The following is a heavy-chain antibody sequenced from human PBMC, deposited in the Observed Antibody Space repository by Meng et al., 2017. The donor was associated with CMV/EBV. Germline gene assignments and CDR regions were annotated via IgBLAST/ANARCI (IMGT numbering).Heavy chain of an antibody. Sequence: GGLLRLPCAASGFPFSRYGMHWVRQAPGKGLEWVVFIRYDGSNKYYADPVKGRFTISRDISKNTLNLQMNNLRAGDTAVYYCEKDSNCGGDCYSDYYYGMDVWGQGTTVTVSS. V-gene: IGHV3-30*02. CDR3: EKDSNCGGDCYSDYYYGMDV. CDR2: IRYDGSNK. CDR1: GFPFSRYG. J-gene: IGHJ6*02. D-gene: IGHD2-21*01.